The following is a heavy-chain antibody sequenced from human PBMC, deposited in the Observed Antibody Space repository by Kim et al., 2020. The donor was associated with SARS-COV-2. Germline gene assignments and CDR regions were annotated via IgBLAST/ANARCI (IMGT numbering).Heavy chain of an antibody. J-gene: IGHJ2*01. V-gene: IGHV3-23*01. CDR3: AKGAAAGPWYFDL. Sequence: ADSVKGRFTISRDNSKNPLYLQMNSLRAEDTAVYYCAKGAAAGPWYFDLWGRGTLVTVSS. D-gene: IGHD6-13*01.